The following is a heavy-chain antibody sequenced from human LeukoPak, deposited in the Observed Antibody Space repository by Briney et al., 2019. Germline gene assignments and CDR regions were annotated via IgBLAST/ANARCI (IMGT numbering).Heavy chain of an antibody. CDR3: ARDRGGYCSSTSCYLSRPFDY. CDR2: INPSGGST. CDR1: GYTFTSYY. V-gene: IGHV1-46*01. D-gene: IGHD2-2*01. J-gene: IGHJ4*02. Sequence: GASVKVSCKASGYTFTSYYMHWVRQAPGQGLEWMGIINPSGGSTSYAQKFQGRVTMTRDTSTSTVYMELSSLRSEDTAVYYCARDRGGYCSSTSCYLSRPFDYWGQGTLVTVSS.